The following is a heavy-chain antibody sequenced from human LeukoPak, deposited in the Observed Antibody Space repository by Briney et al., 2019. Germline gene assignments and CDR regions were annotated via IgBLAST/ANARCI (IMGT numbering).Heavy chain of an antibody. CDR2: IYYSGSA. CDR1: GGSISSSSYY. Sequence: SETLSLTCTVSGGSISSSSYYWGWIRQPPGKGLEWIGSIYYSGSAYYNPSLKSRLTISVDTSKNEFSLKLSSVTAADTAVYYCASPLGYCSTTDCYADSWGQGALVTVSS. V-gene: IGHV4-39*01. D-gene: IGHD2-2*01. J-gene: IGHJ4*02. CDR3: ASPLGYCSTTDCYADS.